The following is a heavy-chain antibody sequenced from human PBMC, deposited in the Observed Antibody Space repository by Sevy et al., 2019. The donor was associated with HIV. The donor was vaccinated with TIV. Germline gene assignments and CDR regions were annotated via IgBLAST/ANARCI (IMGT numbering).Heavy chain of an antibody. Sequence: ASVKVSCKVSGRTLTELSIHWVRQAPGKGLEWMGTFDPEDDEKIYAQKFQGRVTMTEDTSTDTAYMELSRLRSDDTAVYYCATTKDYYDSSGYPFDYWGQGTLVTVSS. CDR1: GRTLTELS. CDR2: FDPEDDEK. J-gene: IGHJ4*02. D-gene: IGHD3-22*01. V-gene: IGHV1-24*01. CDR3: ATTKDYYDSSGYPFDY.